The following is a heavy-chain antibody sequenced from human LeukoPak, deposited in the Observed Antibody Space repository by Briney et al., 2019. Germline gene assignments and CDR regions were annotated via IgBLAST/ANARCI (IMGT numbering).Heavy chain of an antibody. CDR3: ARGADCSSTSCYSGEYFDY. CDR2: IYHSGST. D-gene: IGHD2-2*01. CDR1: GGSISSGGYY. J-gene: IGHJ4*02. Sequence: PSQTLSLTCTVSGGSISSGGYYWSWIRQPPGKGLEWIGYIYHSGSTYYNPPLKSRVTISVDRSKNQFSLKLSSVTAADTAVYYCARGADCSSTSCYSGEYFDYWGQGTLVTVSS. V-gene: IGHV4-30-2*01.